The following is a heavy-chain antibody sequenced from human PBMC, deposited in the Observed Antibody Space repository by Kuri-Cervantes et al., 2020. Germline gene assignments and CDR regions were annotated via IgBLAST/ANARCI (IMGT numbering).Heavy chain of an antibody. D-gene: IGHD3-3*01. J-gene: IGHJ4*02. CDR2: INPNSGGT. CDR3: AREARDYDFWSGYRDY. CDR1: GYTFTSYS. V-gene: IGHV1-2*04. Sequence: ASVKVSCKASGYTFTSYSLHWVRQAPGQRLEWMGWINPNSGGTNYAQKFQGWVTMTRDTSISTAYMELSRLRSDDTAVYYCAREARDYDFWSGYRDYWGQGTLVTVSS.